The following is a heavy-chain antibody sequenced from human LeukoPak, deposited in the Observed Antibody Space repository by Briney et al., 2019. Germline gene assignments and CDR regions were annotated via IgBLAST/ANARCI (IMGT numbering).Heavy chain of an antibody. V-gene: IGHV4-59*01. D-gene: IGHD3-10*01. Sequence: SETLSLTCTVSGGSISSYYWSWIRQPPGKGLEWIGYIYYSGITNYNPSLKSRVTISVDTSKKQFSLKLSSVTAADTAVYYCARETPYGSGSYPFEYWGQGILVTVSS. CDR2: IYYSGIT. J-gene: IGHJ4*02. CDR3: ARETPYGSGSYPFEY. CDR1: GGSISSYY.